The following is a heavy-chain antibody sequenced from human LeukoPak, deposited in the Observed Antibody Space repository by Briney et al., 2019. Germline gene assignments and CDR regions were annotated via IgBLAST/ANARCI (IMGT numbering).Heavy chain of an antibody. CDR2: VYHSGST. CDR1: GDSISSRNIY. V-gene: IGHV4-39*01. Sequence: SETLSLTCTVSGDSISSRNIYWVWIRQAPGKGLEWIVTVYHSGSTYYNPSLETRVIIAADTSKNQLSLGLSSVTAADTALYYCARHLYFYGSGSRYFDFWGQGTLVTVSS. D-gene: IGHD3-10*01. J-gene: IGHJ4*02. CDR3: ARHLYFYGSGSRYFDF.